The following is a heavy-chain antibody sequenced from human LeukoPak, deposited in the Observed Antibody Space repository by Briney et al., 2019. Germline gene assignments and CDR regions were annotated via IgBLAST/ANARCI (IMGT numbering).Heavy chain of an antibody. V-gene: IGHV4-34*01. CDR2: INHSGST. Sequence: SETLSLTCAVYGGSFSGYYWSWIRQPPGKGLEWIGEINHSGSTNYNPSLKSRVTISVDTSKNQFSLKLSSVTAADTAVYYCARVPTTITIFGVVSLYYYGMDVWGQGTTVTVSS. CDR3: ARVPTTITIFGVVSLYYYGMDV. CDR1: GGSFSGYY. J-gene: IGHJ6*02. D-gene: IGHD3-3*01.